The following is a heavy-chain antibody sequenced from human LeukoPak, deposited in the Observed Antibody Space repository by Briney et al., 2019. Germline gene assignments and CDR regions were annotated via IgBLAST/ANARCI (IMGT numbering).Heavy chain of an antibody. Sequence: PSETLSLTCAVYGGSFSGYYWSWIRQPPGKGLEWIGEINHSGRTNNKTSLKRRVTISVETTKNQFSLTLSSVTAADTAVYYCARAQYSSSSGIDYWGQGTLVTVSS. CDR1: GGSFSGYY. D-gene: IGHD6-6*01. CDR2: INHSGRT. CDR3: ARAQYSSSSGIDY. V-gene: IGHV4-34*01. J-gene: IGHJ4*02.